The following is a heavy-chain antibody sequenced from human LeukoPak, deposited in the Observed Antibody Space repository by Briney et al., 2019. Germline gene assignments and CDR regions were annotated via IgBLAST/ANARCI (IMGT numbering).Heavy chain of an antibody. CDR2: ISSSLSIT. J-gene: IGHJ3*01. V-gene: IGHV3-48*01. CDR1: GFTFSNYS. D-gene: IGHD3-22*01. CDR3: ARDHHRRLYDSQARDTFDF. Sequence: GGSLRLSCAASGFTFSNYSMNWVRQAPGKGLEWVSYISSSLSITYYADSVKGRFTISRDNAKNSLYLQMNSLRAEDTAVYYCARDHHRRLYDSQARDTFDFWGQGTMVTVSS.